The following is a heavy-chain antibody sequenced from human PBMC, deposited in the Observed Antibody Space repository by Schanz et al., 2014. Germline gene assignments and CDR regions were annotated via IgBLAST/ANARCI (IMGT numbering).Heavy chain of an antibody. V-gene: IGHV3-48*01. J-gene: IGHJ4*02. CDR3: ARDRRNADLDY. CDR1: GFAFSSYG. Sequence: VQLVDSGGGLVKPGGSLRLSCLASGFAFSSYGMNWLRQAPGKGLEWVSAISGSGGTIYYADSVKGRFTISRDNAKNSLYLEMNSLRAEDTALYYCARDRRNADLDYWGQGTLVTVSS. CDR2: ISGSGGTI. D-gene: IGHD1-1*01.